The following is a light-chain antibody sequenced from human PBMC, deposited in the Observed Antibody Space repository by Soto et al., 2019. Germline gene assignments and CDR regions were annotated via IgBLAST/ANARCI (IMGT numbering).Light chain of an antibody. J-gene: IGLJ1*01. CDR1: SSDVGGYNY. CDR2: EVS. V-gene: IGLV2-8*01. Sequence: QSALAQPPSASVSPGQSVTVSCTGISSDVGGYNYVSWYQQHPGKAPKLMIYEVSKRPSGVPDRFSGSKSGNTASLTVSGLQAEDEADYYCSSYAGSNNFGVFGTGTKVTVL. CDR3: SSYAGSNNFGV.